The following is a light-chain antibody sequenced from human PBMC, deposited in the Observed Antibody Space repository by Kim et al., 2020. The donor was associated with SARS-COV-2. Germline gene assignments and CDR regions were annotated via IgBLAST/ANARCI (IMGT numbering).Light chain of an antibody. CDR2: EDD. Sequence: VSPGQTASITCSGDKLGDRYACWYQQRPGRSPVLVIYEDDKRPSGIPERFSGSNSGNTATLTISGTQAMDEADYYCQAWDTATHVVFGGGTQLTFL. CDR1: KLGDRY. V-gene: IGLV3-1*01. CDR3: QAWDTATHVV. J-gene: IGLJ2*01.